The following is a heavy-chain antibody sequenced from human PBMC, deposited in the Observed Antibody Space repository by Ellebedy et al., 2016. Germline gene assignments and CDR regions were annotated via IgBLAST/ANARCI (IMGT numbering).Heavy chain of an antibody. CDR2: ISGSGGST. CDR3: AKDPTGDPDY. J-gene: IGHJ4*02. Sequence: GESLKISXAASGFTFSSYAMSWVRQAPGKGLEWVSAISGSGGSTYYADSVKGRFTISRDNSKNTLYLQMNSLRAEDTAVYYCAKDPTGDPDYWGQGTLVTVSS. V-gene: IGHV3-23*01. D-gene: IGHD7-27*01. CDR1: GFTFSSYA.